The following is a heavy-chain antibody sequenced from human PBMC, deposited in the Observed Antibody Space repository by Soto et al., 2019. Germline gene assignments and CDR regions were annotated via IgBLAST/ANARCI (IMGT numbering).Heavy chain of an antibody. J-gene: IGHJ3*02. CDR3: ARGGGVGVAGSAAFDM. D-gene: IGHD3-3*01. Sequence: QLHLVQSGAVVKKPGASVTVSCSASGYPVTAYYMHWVRQAPGRGLEWMGGINPATGAAKYTQTFPGRVTLARDTSPSTVFMELGGLTSGDTAVFYWARGGGVGVAGSAAFDMWGQGTLVTVSS. V-gene: IGHV1-2*02. CDR1: GYPVTAYY. CDR2: INPATGAA.